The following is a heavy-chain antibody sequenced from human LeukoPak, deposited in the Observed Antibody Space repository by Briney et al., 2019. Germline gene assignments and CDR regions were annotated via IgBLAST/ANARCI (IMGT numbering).Heavy chain of an antibody. J-gene: IGHJ4*02. CDR1: GGTFSSYA. Sequence: ASVKVSCKASGGTFSSYAINWVRQAPGQGHEWMGGIIPIFGTANYAQKFQDRVTITADESTSTAYMELSSLRSEDTAIYYCASRLYCSNTRCRNFPFAYWGQGTLVTVSS. V-gene: IGHV1-69*01. CDR3: ASRLYCSNTRCRNFPFAY. D-gene: IGHD2-2*01. CDR2: IIPIFGTA.